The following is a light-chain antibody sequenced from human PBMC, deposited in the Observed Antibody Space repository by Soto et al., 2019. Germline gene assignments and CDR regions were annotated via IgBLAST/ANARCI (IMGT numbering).Light chain of an antibody. CDR1: QSVRNN. J-gene: IGKJ1*01. Sequence: EIVMKHSPATLSVSAGERATLSCRASQSVRNNLAWYQQKPGQAPRLLIYGASTRATGIPARFSGSGSGTDFTLTISSLQAEDVAVYYCQQYYSTPFGQGGQGGY. CDR2: GAS. CDR3: QQYYSTP. V-gene: IGKV3-15*01.